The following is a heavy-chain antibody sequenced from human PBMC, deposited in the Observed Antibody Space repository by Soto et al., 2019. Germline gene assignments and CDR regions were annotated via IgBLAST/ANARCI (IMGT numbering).Heavy chain of an antibody. D-gene: IGHD6-19*01. CDR1: GYTFTSFG. V-gene: IGHV1-18*04. Sequence: QVQLVQSGPEVKKPGASVKVSCKASGYTFTSFGISWVRQAPGQGPEWMGWISTSDGNTNYAQKLQDRVTMTTDTSTRTAYMELRSLSSDDSAVYYCARWAFASSDWYLGAFDIWGQGTPVTVSS. CDR3: ARWAFASSDWYLGAFDI. CDR2: ISTSDGNT. J-gene: IGHJ3*02.